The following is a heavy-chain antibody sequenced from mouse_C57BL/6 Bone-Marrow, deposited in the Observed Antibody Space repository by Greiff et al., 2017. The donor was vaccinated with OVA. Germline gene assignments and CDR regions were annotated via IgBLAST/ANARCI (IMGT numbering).Heavy chain of an antibody. Sequence: QVQLQQPGAELVRPGTSVKLSCKASGYTFTSYWMHWVKQRPGQGLEWIGVIDPSDSYTNYNQKFKGKATLTVDTSSSTAYMQLSSLTSEDSAVYYCARSTNWDVEGYYFDYWGQGTTLTVSS. CDR2: IDPSDSYT. J-gene: IGHJ2*01. D-gene: IGHD4-1*01. V-gene: IGHV1-59*01. CDR3: ARSTNWDVEGYYFDY. CDR1: GYTFTSYW.